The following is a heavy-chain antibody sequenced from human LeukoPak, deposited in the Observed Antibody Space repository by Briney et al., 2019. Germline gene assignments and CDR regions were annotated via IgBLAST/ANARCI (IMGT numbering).Heavy chain of an antibody. CDR1: GYTFTSYY. V-gene: IGHV1-46*01. J-gene: IGHJ4*02. Sequence: ASVKVSCKASGYTFTSYYMHWVRQAPGQGLEWMGIINPSGGSTSYAQKLQGRVTMTTDTFTNTAYMELRSLRSDDTAVYYCARDLYSGSYPVGYWGQGTLVSVSS. D-gene: IGHD1-26*01. CDR2: INPSGGST. CDR3: ARDLYSGSYPVGY.